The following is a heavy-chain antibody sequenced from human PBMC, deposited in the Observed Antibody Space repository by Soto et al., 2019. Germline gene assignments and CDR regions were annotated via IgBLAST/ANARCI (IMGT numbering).Heavy chain of an antibody. D-gene: IGHD5-18*01. Sequence: QVQLVQSGAEVKKPGASVKVSCKPSGYTFISYGITWVRQAPGQGLEWMGWVNIYEGTTNYAQKVLGRVTMTTDTSTSTVYLELRSLRSDDTAIYYCARERGGYSYGDYWGQGTLVTVSS. J-gene: IGHJ4*02. CDR1: GYTFISYG. V-gene: IGHV1-18*01. CDR3: ARERGGYSYGDY. CDR2: VNIYEGTT.